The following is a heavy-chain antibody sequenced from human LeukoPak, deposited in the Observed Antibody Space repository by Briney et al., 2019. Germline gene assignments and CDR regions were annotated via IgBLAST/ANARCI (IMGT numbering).Heavy chain of an antibody. CDR2: IRYDGSNK. J-gene: IGHJ4*02. Sequence: PGGSLRLSCAASGFTFSRYGMHWVRQAPGKGLEWVAFIRYDGSNKYYADSVKGRFTISRDNSKNTLYLQMNSLRAEDTAVYYCARDGYCSSTSCRSYYFDCWGQGTLVTVSS. CDR3: ARDGYCSSTSCRSYYFDC. D-gene: IGHD2-2*03. V-gene: IGHV3-30*02. CDR1: GFTFSRYG.